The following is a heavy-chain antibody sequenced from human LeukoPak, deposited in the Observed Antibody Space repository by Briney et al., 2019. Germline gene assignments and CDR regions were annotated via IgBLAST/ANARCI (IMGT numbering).Heavy chain of an antibody. CDR3: ARSTVTISFDY. J-gene: IGHJ4*02. CDR2: ISSSGSTI. Sequence: GGSLRLSCAASGFTFSDYYMSWIRQAPGKGLEWVSYISSSGSTIYYADSVKGRFTISRDNARNSLYLQMNSLRAEDTAVYYCARSTVTISFDYWGQGTLVTVSS. V-gene: IGHV3-11*01. D-gene: IGHD4-11*01. CDR1: GFTFSDYY.